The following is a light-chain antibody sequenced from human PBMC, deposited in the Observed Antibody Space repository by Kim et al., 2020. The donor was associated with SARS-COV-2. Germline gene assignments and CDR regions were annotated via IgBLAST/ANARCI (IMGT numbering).Light chain of an antibody. CDR3: QHYGTSPIT. V-gene: IGKV3-20*01. CDR2: GAF. CDR1: QTVSSTY. Sequence: SPGGRATLSCSAGQTVSSTYLGWYQQKPGQAPSLIIYGAFNRATGIPDRFSGSGSGTDFTLTISRLEPEDFAVYYCQHYGTSPITFGQGTRLEIK. J-gene: IGKJ5*01.